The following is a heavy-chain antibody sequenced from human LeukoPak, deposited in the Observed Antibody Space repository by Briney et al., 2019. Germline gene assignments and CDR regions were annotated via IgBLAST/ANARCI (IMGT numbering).Heavy chain of an antibody. CDR2: ISSSSSYI. J-gene: IGHJ4*02. Sequence: GGSLRLSCAASGFTFSSYSMNWVRQAPGKGLEWVSSISSSSSYIYYADSVKGRFTISRDNAKNSLYLQMNSLRAEDTAVYYCARDLDLTAYSFEYWGQGTLVTVSS. V-gene: IGHV3-21*01. D-gene: IGHD3-9*01. CDR1: GFTFSSYS. CDR3: ARDLDLTAYSFEY.